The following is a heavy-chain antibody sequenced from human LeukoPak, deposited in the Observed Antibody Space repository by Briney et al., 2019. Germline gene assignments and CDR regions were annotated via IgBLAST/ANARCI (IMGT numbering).Heavy chain of an antibody. J-gene: IGHJ5*02. V-gene: IGHV4-39*01. D-gene: IGHD1-26*01. CDR3: ARLSGSDSVWFDP. CDR1: GGSISSSSYY. CDR2: IYYSGST. Sequence: SETLSLTCTVSGGSISSSSYYWGWIRQPRGKGLEWIGSIYYSGSTYYNPSLKSRVTISVDTSKNQFSLKLSPVTAADTAVYYCARLSGSDSVWFDPWGQGTLVTVSS.